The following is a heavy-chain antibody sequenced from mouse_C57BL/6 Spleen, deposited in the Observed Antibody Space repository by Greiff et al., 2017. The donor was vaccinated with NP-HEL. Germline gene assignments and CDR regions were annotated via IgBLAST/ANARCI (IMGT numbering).Heavy chain of an antibody. J-gene: IGHJ4*01. CDR1: GFTFSDYY. Sequence: EVKLMESGGGLVQPGGSLKLSCAASGFTFSDYYMYWVRQTPEKRLEWVAYISNGGGSTYYPDTVKGRFTISRDNAKNTLYLQMSRLKSEDTAMYYCARQKPGDYYAMDYWGQGTSVTVSS. CDR3: ARQKPGDYYAMDY. CDR2: ISNGGGST. V-gene: IGHV5-12*01.